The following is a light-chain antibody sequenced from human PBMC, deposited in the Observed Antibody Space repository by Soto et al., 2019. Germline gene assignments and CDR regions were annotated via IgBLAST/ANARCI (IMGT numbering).Light chain of an antibody. Sequence: EIVLTQSPATLSLSPGERATLSCRASQSVSSYLAWYQQKPGQAPRLLIYDASNRATGIPARFSGSGSGTDFTLTISSQEPEDFAVYYCQQRSNWPPGWTFGHGTKLEIK. CDR2: DAS. J-gene: IGKJ1*01. CDR3: QQRSNWPPGWT. V-gene: IGKV3-11*01. CDR1: QSVSSY.